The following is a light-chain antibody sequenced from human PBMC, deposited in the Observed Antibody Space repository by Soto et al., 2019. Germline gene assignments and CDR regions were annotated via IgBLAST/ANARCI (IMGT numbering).Light chain of an antibody. CDR1: QSVSSY. CDR2: DAS. J-gene: IGKJ5*01. CDR3: QQRSNWPPSIT. Sequence: EIVLTHAPATLSLSPGERATLSCRASQSVSSYLAWYQQKPGQAPRLLIYDASNRATGILARFSGSGSGTDFTLTISSLEPEDFAVYYCQQRSNWPPSITFGQGTRLEIK. V-gene: IGKV3-11*01.